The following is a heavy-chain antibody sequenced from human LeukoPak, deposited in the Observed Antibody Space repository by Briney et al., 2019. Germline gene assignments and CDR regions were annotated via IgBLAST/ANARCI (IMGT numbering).Heavy chain of an antibody. CDR1: GFTFSSYW. CDR2: MKQDGSER. D-gene: IGHD3-3*01. V-gene: IGHV3-7*01. J-gene: IGHJ4*02. Sequence: AGGSLRLSCAASGFTFSSYWMSWVRQAPGKGLEWVAKMKQDGSERYYVDSVKGRFTISRDNAKNSLYLQMNSLRAEDTAVYYCARGGADLWSGPHYFDYWGQGTLVTVSS. CDR3: ARGGADLWSGPHYFDY.